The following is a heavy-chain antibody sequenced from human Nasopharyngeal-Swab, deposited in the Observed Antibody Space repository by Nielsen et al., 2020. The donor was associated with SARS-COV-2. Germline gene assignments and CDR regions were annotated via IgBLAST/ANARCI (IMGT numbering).Heavy chain of an antibody. Sequence: SETLSLTCTVSGGSISSSSYYWGWIRQPPGKGLEWIGSIYYSGSTYYNPPLKSRVTISVDTSKNQFSLKLSSVTAADTAVYYCARRDGSWSGYYTDYWGQGTLVTVSS. CDR1: GGSISSSSYY. D-gene: IGHD3-3*01. CDR2: IYYSGST. J-gene: IGHJ4*02. V-gene: IGHV4-39*01. CDR3: ARRDGSWSGYYTDY.